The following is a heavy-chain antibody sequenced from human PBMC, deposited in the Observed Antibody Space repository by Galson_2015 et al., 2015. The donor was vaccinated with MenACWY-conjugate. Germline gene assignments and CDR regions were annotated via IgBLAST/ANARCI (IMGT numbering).Heavy chain of an antibody. J-gene: IGHJ4*02. Sequence: SLRLPCAASGFTFSTYGMHWVRQAPGKGLQWVAFIRHAANNQYYADSVRGRFTISRDNSENTLYLQMNSLRAEDTAVYFCAKAQGIAVSGYFDFWGRGTLVTVSS. CDR1: GFTFSTYG. CDR2: IRHAANNQ. CDR3: AKAQGIAVSGYFDF. D-gene: IGHD6-19*01. V-gene: IGHV3-30*02.